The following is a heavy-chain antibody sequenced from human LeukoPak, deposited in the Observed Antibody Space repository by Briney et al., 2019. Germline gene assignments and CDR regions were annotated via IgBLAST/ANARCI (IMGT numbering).Heavy chain of an antibody. D-gene: IGHD3-10*01. V-gene: IGHV3-23*01. J-gene: IGHJ6*02. CDR1: GFTFSSYA. CDR2: ISGSGGST. Sequence: PGGSLRLSCAASGFTFSSYAMSWVRQAPGKGLEWVSAISGSGGSTYYADSVKGRFTISRDNSKNTLYLQMNSLRAEDTAVYYCAKDTTGFGEFNDYYYRMDVWGQGTTVTVSS. CDR3: AKDTTGFGEFNDYYYRMDV.